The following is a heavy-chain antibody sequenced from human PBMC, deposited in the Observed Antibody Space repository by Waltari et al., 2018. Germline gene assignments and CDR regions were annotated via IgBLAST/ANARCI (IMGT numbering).Heavy chain of an antibody. J-gene: IGHJ6*02. CDR2: IYYSGST. D-gene: IGHD2-21*01. V-gene: IGHV4-39*07. Sequence: QLQLQESGPGLVKPSETLSLTCTVSGGSISSSSYYWGWIRQPPGKGLEWIGSIYYSGSTYYNPSLKSRVTISVDTSKNQFSLKLSSVTAADTAVYYCARDCGGDCYSWVGFYYYYGMDVWGQGTTVPVSS. CDR3: ARDCGGDCYSWVGFYYYYGMDV. CDR1: GGSISSSSYY.